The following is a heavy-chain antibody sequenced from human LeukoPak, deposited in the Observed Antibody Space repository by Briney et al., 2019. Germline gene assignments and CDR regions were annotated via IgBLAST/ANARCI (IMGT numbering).Heavy chain of an antibody. V-gene: IGHV1-8*02. CDR2: MNPNSGNT. J-gene: IGHJ4*02. Sequence: ASVKVSCKASGYTFTSYGISWVRQATGQGLEWMGWMNPNSGNTGYAQTFQGRVIMTRNTSISTAYMELSSLRSEDTAVFYCTTEVGIGSGSYWWGQGTLVTVSS. CDR1: GYTFTSYG. CDR3: TTEVGIGSGSYW. D-gene: IGHD3-10*01.